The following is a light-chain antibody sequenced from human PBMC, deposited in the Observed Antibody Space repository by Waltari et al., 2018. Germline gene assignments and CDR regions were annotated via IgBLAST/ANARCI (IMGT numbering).Light chain of an antibody. CDR2: WAS. Sequence: DIVMTQSPGFLPVSLGERATTNSNPSQSLLYGPNNKNYLAWYQQKLEQPPNPLIYWASTRKSGVPDRFSGSGSGTDFTLTISSLQAEDVAVYYCQQYYGTPPTFGQGTKVDIK. CDR3: QQYYGTPPT. CDR1: QSLLYGPNNKNY. J-gene: IGKJ1*01. V-gene: IGKV4-1*01.